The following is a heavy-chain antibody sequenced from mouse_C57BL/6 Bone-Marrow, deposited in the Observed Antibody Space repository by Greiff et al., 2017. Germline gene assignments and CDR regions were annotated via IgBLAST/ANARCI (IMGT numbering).Heavy chain of an antibody. J-gene: IGHJ2*01. V-gene: IGHV1-42*01. CDR2: IDPSTGGT. CDR3: ARTRYGYWFGVGY. Sequence: EVQLKESGPVLVTPGASVKISCKASGYSFTGYYMNWVKQSPEKSLEWIGDIDPSTGGTPYNQKFKGKATLTVDKPSRTAYMQLKSLTSEDSAVYYCARTRYGYWFGVGYWGQGTTLTVAT. CDR1: GYSFTGYY. D-gene: IGHD2-14*01.